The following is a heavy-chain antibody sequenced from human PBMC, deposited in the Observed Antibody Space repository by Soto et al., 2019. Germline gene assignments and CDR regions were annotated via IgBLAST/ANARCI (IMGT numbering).Heavy chain of an antibody. CDR1: GYTFTSHD. CDR2: INAGNGNT. D-gene: IGHD1-7*01. V-gene: IGHV1-3*01. CDR3: ARDLTGTTFYYYGMDV. J-gene: IGHJ6*02. Sequence: ASVKVSCKASGYTFTSHDINWVRQAPGQRLEWMGWINAGNGNTKYSQKFQGRVTITRDTSASTAYMELSSLRSEDTAVYYCARDLTGTTFYYYGMDVWGQGTTVTVSS.